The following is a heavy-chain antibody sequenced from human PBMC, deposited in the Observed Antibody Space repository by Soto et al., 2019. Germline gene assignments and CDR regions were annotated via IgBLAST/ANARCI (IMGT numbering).Heavy chain of an antibody. CDR2: ISYDGSNK. CDR1: GFTFSSYG. CDR3: AKETSSGWSDYFDY. D-gene: IGHD6-19*01. V-gene: IGHV3-30*18. Sequence: GGSLRLSCAASGFTFSSYGMHWVRQAPGKGLEWVAVISYDGSNKYYADSVKGRFTISRDNSKNTLYLQMNSLRAEDTAVYYCAKETSSGWSDYFDYWGQGTLVTVSS. J-gene: IGHJ4*02.